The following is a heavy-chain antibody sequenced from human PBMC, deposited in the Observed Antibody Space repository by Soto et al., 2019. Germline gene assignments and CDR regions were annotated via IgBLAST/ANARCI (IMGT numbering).Heavy chain of an antibody. CDR2: IYYSGST. CDR1: GGSISSYY. CDR3: ARERSGYDFWSGYPDYGMDV. J-gene: IGHJ6*02. Sequence: SETLSLTCTVSGGSISSYYLSFIRHPPVKGLEWIWYIYYSGSTNYNPSLKSRVTISVDTSKNQFSLKLSSVTAADTAVYYCARERSGYDFWSGYPDYGMDVWGQGTTVTVS. V-gene: IGHV4-59*01. D-gene: IGHD3-3*01.